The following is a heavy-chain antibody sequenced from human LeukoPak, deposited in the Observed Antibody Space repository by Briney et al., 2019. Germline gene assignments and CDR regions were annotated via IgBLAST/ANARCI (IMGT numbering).Heavy chain of an antibody. J-gene: IGHJ4*02. CDR1: GFTFSSYA. Sequence: GGSLRLSCAASGFTFSSYAMGWVRQAPGKGLEWVSAVTAGGVSTYYADSVKGRFTISRDNSKNTLFLQMNSLRVEDTAVYYCAKKRSPAGCFDYWGQGALVTVSS. D-gene: IGHD2-2*01. CDR2: VTAGGVST. V-gene: IGHV3-23*01. CDR3: AKKRSPAGCFDY.